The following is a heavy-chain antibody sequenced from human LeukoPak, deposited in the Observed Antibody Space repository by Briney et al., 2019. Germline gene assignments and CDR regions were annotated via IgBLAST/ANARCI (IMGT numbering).Heavy chain of an antibody. CDR1: GFTVSSNY. D-gene: IGHD6-13*01. J-gene: IGHJ3*02. V-gene: IGHV3-66*01. CDR3: ARDIGSAWYNAFDM. CDR2: MYTGGSA. Sequence: GGSLRLSCAASGFTVSSNYMSWVRQAPGKGLEWVSVMYTGGSANYADSVKGRFTISRDNSKNTLYLQMSSLRVEDTAVYCCARDIGSAWYNAFDMWGQGTMVTVS.